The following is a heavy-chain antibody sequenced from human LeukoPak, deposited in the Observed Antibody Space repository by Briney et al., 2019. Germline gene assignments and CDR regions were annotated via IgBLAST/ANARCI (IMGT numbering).Heavy chain of an antibody. CDR1: GGSISSYY. CDR3: ARFGDVHQWLLPFDY. Sequence: SETLSLTCTVSGGSISSYYWSWIRQPPGKGLEWIGYIYYSGSTNYNPSLKTRVTISVDTSKNQFSLKLTSVTAADTAVYYCARFGDVHQWLLPFDYRGQGTLVTVSS. CDR2: IYYSGST. V-gene: IGHV4-59*01. J-gene: IGHJ4*02. D-gene: IGHD6-19*01.